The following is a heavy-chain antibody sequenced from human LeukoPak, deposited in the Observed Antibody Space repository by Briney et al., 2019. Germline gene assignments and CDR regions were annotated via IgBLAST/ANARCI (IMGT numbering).Heavy chain of an antibody. V-gene: IGHV3-23*01. D-gene: IGHD3-22*01. CDR2: ISGSGGIT. Sequence: SGGSLRLPCEASGLNHRSHGMLWVRQPPAKGLDWVSAISGSGGITYYADSVKGRFTISRDNSKNTLFLKMNSLRAEDTAVYYCAKAWPNSSGYYYDYWGQGTLVTVSS. CDR3: AKAWPNSSGYYYDY. CDR1: GLNHRSHG. J-gene: IGHJ4*02.